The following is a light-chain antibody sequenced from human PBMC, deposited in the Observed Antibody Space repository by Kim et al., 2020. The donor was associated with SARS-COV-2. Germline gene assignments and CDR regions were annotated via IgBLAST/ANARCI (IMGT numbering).Light chain of an antibody. J-gene: IGLJ3*02. CDR2: QDN. CDR3: QAWDSSLWV. V-gene: IGLV3-1*01. CDR1: KLGDKY. Sequence: GSPGQTATITCSGDKLGDKYACWYQQKPGQSPVLVIYQDNKRPSGIPDRFSGSNSGNTATLTISGTQAMDEADYYCQAWDSSLWVFGGGTQLTVL.